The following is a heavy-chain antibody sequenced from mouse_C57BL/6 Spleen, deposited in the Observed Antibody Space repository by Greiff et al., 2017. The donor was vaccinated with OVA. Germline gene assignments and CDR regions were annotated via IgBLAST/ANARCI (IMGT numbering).Heavy chain of an antibody. CDR2: IDPSDSET. Sequence: QVQLKQSGAELVRPGSSVKLSCKASGYTFTSYWMHWVKQRPIQGLEWIGNIDPSDSETHYNQKFKDKATLTVDKSSSTAYMQLSSLTSEDSAVYYCARERTGRGAMDYWGQGTSVTVSS. CDR3: ARERTGRGAMDY. V-gene: IGHV1-52*01. J-gene: IGHJ4*01. D-gene: IGHD4-1*01. CDR1: GYTFTSYW.